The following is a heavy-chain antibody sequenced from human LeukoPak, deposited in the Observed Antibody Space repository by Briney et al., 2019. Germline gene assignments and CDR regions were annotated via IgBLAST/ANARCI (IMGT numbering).Heavy chain of an antibody. J-gene: IGHJ4*02. V-gene: IGHV4-59*02. D-gene: IGHD1-1*01. Sequence: PSETLSLTCTVSGGSVTDYYWSWIRQSPGKGLEWIGSIYHSGSTNYNPSLKSRVTMSVDTSKNQFSLKLSSVTAADTAVYYCARDRGTWNDDGFDYWGQGTLVTVSS. CDR2: IYHSGST. CDR1: GGSVTDYY. CDR3: ARDRGTWNDDGFDY.